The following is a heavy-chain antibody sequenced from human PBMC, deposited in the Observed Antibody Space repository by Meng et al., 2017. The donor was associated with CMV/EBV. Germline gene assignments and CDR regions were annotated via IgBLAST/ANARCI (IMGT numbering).Heavy chain of an antibody. V-gene: IGHV3-21*01. J-gene: IGHJ4*02. CDR3: ARVGPRVTFVGFSFDF. CDR1: GFTFRTYN. CDR2: ITSSSDYV. D-gene: IGHD3/OR15-3a*01. Sequence: GGSLRLSCAASGFTFRTYNMNWVRQAPGKGLERVSSITSSSDYVRYAGSVKGRFTISRDNAKNALYLQMNNVRAEDTAVYYCARVGPRVTFVGFSFDFWGLGTLVTVSS.